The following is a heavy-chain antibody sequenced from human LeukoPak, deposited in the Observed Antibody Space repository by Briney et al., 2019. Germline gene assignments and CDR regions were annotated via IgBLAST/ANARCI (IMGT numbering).Heavy chain of an antibody. CDR3: ASMAWVGKYCSSTSCYFARPFDY. CDR2: ISYDGSNK. V-gene: IGHV3-30*19. Sequence: PGGSLRLSCAASGFTFSNYGMHWVRQAPGKGLEWVAVISYDGSNKYYADSVKGRSTISRDNSKDTLYLQMNSLRAEDTAVYYCASMAWVGKYCSSTSCYFARPFDYWGQGTLVTVSS. D-gene: IGHD2-2*01. J-gene: IGHJ4*02. CDR1: GFTFSNYG.